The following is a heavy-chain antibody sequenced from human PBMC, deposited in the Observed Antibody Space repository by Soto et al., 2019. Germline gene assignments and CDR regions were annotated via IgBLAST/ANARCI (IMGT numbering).Heavy chain of an antibody. CDR1: GFTFSSYA. Sequence: GGSLRLSCAASGFTFSSYAMSWVRQAPGKGLEWVSAISGSGGSTYYADYVKGRFTISRDNSKNTLYLQMNSLRAEDTAVYYCAKGTYDYYYGYWGQGTLVTVSS. CDR2: ISGSGGST. J-gene: IGHJ4*02. V-gene: IGHV3-23*01. D-gene: IGHD3-10*01. CDR3: AKGTYDYYYGY.